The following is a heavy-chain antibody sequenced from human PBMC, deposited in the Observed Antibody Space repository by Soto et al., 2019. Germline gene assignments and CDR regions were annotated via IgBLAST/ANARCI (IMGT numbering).Heavy chain of an antibody. V-gene: IGHV1-69*13. CDR2: IIPIFGPA. D-gene: IGHD1-1*01. J-gene: IGHJ6*02. CDR1: GGTFSSHS. CDR3: ATGSFTSTGGRIGYHYNAMDV. Sequence: GASVKVSCKSSGGTFSSHSINWVRQAPGQGLEWMGGIIPIFGPANFAKNFQGRVTITADESTTTASMELSSLTSEDTAVYYCATGSFTSTGGRIGYHYNAMDVWGQGTTVTVAS.